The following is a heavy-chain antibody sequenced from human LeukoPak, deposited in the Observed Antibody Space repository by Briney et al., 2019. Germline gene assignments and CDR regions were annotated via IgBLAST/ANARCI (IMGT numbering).Heavy chain of an antibody. CDR3: AKDLDSSSWYSHFQH. CDR2: ISGSGGST. CDR1: GFTFSTYA. J-gene: IGHJ1*01. Sequence: GGSLRLSCAASGFTFSTYAMRWVRQAPGKGLEWVSAISGSGGSTYYADSVKGRFTISRDNSKNTLYLQMNSLRAEDTAVYYCAKDLDSSSWYSHFQHWGQGTLVTVSS. V-gene: IGHV3-23*01. D-gene: IGHD6-13*01.